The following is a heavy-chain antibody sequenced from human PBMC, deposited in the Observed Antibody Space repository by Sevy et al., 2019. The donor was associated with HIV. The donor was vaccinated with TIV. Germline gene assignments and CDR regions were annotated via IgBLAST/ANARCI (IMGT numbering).Heavy chain of an antibody. V-gene: IGHV1-69*13. J-gene: IGHJ6*02. CDR2: IIPIFGTA. CDR3: AREGPPPPLYYYYYGMDV. Sequence: ASVKVSCKASGGTFSSYAISWVRQAPGQGLEWMGGIIPIFGTANYAQKFQGRVTITADESTSTAYMELSSLRSEDTAVYYWAREGPPPPLYYYYYGMDVWGQGTTVTVSS. CDR1: GGTFSSYA.